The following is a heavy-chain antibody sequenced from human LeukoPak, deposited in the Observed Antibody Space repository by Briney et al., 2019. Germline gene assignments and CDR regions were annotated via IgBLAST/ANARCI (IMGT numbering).Heavy chain of an antibody. CDR3: ARGPDGVVVPAAMGVYYYYYMDV. CDR1: GGFFSGYY. D-gene: IGHD2-2*01. J-gene: IGHJ6*03. V-gene: IGHV4-34*01. Sequence: PSETLSLTCAVYGGFFSGYYWSWIRQPPGKGLEWIGEINHSGSTNYNPSLKSRVTISVDTSKNQFSLKLSPVTAADTAVYYCARGPDGVVVPAAMGVYYYYYMDVWGKGTTVTVSS. CDR2: INHSGST.